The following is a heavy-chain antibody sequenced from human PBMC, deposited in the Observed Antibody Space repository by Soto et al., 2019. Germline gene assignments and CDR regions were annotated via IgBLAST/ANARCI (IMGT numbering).Heavy chain of an antibody. CDR2: IYYSGST. V-gene: IGHV4-59*01. Sequence: SETLSLTCPVSGGSISSYYWSWIRQPPGKGLEWIGYIYYSGSTNYNPSLKSRVTISVDTSKNQFSLKLSSVTAADTAVYYCARSDSTKAFDIWGQGTVVTVSS. D-gene: IGHD3-22*01. CDR1: GGSISSYY. J-gene: IGHJ3*02. CDR3: ARSDSTKAFDI.